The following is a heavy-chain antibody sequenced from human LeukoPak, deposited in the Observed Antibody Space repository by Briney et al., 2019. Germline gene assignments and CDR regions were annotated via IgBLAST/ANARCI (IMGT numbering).Heavy chain of an antibody. CDR3: ASGDVTVTNNFDY. CDR2: INPNSGYT. CDR1: GYTFTSYG. Sequence: GASVKVSCKASGYTFTSYGINWVRQATGQGLEWMGWINPNSGYTYSVQKFQGRVTMTRNTSTSTAYMELSSLRSEDTAVYYCASGDVTVTNNFDYWGQGTLVTVSS. D-gene: IGHD4-17*01. V-gene: IGHV1-8*02. J-gene: IGHJ4*02.